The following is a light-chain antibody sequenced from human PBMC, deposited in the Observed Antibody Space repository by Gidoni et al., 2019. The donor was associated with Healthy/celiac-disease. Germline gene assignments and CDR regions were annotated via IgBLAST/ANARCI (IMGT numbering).Light chain of an antibody. J-gene: IGKJ2*01. CDR1: QDISNY. V-gene: IGKV1-33*01. CDR3: QQYDNLPPYT. Sequence: DIQMTQSPSSLSASVGDRVTITCQASQDISNYLNWHQQKPGKAPKLLIYDASNLETGVPSRFSGSGSGTDFPFTISSLQPEDIATYYCQQYDNLPPYTFGQGTKLEIK. CDR2: DAS.